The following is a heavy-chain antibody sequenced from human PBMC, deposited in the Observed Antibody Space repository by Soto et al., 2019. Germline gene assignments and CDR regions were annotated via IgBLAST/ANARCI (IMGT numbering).Heavy chain of an antibody. CDR3: ARARSHEWERLMQYFDY. J-gene: IGHJ4*02. V-gene: IGHV4-59*01. CDR2: IYYSGST. D-gene: IGHD1-26*01. CDR1: GGSISSYY. Sequence: QVQLQESGPGLVKPSETLSLTCTVSGGSISSYYWSWIRQPPGKGLEWNGYIYYSGSTNYNPSLKSRVTVAVGTSKNQFSLKLSSVTAADTAVYYCARARSHEWERLMQYFDYWGQGTLVTVSS.